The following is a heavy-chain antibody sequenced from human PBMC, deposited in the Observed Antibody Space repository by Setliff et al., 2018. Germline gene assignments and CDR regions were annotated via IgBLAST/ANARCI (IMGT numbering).Heavy chain of an antibody. V-gene: IGHV1-69*13. Sequence: ASVKVSCKASGGTFSSYAISWVRQAPGQGLEWMGGIIPIFGIANYAQKFQGRVTITADESTSTAYMELSSLRSEDTAVYYCARDSRGLVPAAIEGSYYYYGMDVWGQGTTVT. CDR2: IIPIFGIA. CDR3: ARDSRGLVPAAIEGSYYYYGMDV. CDR1: GGTFSSYA. D-gene: IGHD2-2*02. J-gene: IGHJ6*02.